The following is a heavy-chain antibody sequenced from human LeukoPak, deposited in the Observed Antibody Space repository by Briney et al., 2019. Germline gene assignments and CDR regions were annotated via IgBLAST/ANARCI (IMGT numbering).Heavy chain of an antibody. CDR3: ARDPTRRFMGADDY. V-gene: IGHV4-39*02. J-gene: IGHJ4*02. CDR2: IYYSGST. Sequence: PSETLSLTCTVSGGSISSSTYYWAWIRQPPGKGLEWIGSIYYSGSTHYNPSLKSRVTISVDTSKNQFSLKLSSVTAADTAVYYCARDPTRRFMGADDYWGQGTLVTVSS. D-gene: IGHD3-10*01. CDR1: GGSISSSTYY.